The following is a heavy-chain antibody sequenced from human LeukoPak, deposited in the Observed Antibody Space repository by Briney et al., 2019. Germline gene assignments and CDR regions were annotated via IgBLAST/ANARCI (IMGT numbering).Heavy chain of an antibody. CDR2: IYSGGST. D-gene: IGHD6-6*01. CDR3: ARETTAPRPFSTDYYYYMDV. J-gene: IGHJ6*03. Sequence: GGPLTLSCAASGITVSRNHMSWVRQAPGKGLEWVSGIYSGGSTFDADSVKGRFTSSRDTSKNTFYLQMNSLRVEDTAVYYCARETTAPRPFSTDYYYYMDVWGKGTTVTVSS. V-gene: IGHV3-66*02. CDR1: GITVSRNH.